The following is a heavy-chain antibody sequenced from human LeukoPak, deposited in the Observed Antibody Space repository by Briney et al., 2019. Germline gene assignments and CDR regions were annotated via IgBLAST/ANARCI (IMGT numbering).Heavy chain of an antibody. D-gene: IGHD6-6*01. CDR1: GFIVSSNC. V-gene: IGHV3-66*01. Sequence: QPGGSLRLSCAASGFIVSSNCMTWVRQAPGKGLEWVSVIYSDDTTYYADSVKGRFTISRDNSKNTLYLQMNSLRAEDTAVYYCARGIAEIGSFYFDYWGQGTLVTVSS. CDR3: ARGIAEIGSFYFDY. CDR2: IYSDDTT. J-gene: IGHJ4*02.